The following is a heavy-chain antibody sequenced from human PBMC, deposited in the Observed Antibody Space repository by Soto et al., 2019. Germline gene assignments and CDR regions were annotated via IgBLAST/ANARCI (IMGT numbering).Heavy chain of an antibody. CDR3: ARSQGSGYYIYGMDV. J-gene: IGHJ6*02. CDR2: MNPNSGNT. D-gene: IGHD3-3*01. Sequence: QVQLVQSGAEVKKPGASVKVSCKASGYTFTSYDINWVRQATGQGLEWMGWMNPNSGNTGYSQKFQGRVTMTRNTSTSTAYMELSSLRSEDKAVYYCARSQGSGYYIYGMDVWGQGTTVTVSS. CDR1: GYTFTSYD. V-gene: IGHV1-8*01.